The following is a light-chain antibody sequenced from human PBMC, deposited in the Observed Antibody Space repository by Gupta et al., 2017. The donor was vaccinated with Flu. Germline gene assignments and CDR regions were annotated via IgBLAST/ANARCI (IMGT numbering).Light chain of an antibody. CDR1: KLGNKY. Sequence: SYELTQPPSVSVTPGQTASITCSGDKLGNKYVSWYQQKPGQSPALGSYQDSQRPAGMPERVSGYIAGKKATRRISATQGMDEEDEFCQEWDSTTAAQVFGTGTRVTVL. CDR2: QDS. V-gene: IGLV3-1*01. CDR3: QEWDSTTAAQV. J-gene: IGLJ1*01.